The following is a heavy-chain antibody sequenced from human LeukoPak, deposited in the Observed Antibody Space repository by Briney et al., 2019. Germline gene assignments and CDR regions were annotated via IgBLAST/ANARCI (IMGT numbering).Heavy chain of an antibody. CDR3: AKDIVELVYYYGMDV. V-gene: IGHV3-23*01. CDR2: ISGSGGST. Sequence: GGPLRLSCAASGFTFSSYAMSWVRQAPGKGLEWVSAISGSGGSTYYADSVKGRFTISRDNSKNTLYLQMNSLGAEDTAVYYCAKDIVELVYYYGMDVWGQGTTVTVSS. J-gene: IGHJ6*02. CDR1: GFTFSSYA. D-gene: IGHD1-26*01.